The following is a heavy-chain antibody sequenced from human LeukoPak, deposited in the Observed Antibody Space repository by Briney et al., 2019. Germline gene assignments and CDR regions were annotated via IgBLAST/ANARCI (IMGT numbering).Heavy chain of an antibody. CDR1: GFTFDNYG. D-gene: IGHD3-22*01. J-gene: IGHJ4*02. CDR3: ARASLYDNSAYYLDY. CDR2: VNWNGGST. V-gene: IGHV3-20*04. Sequence: PGRSLRLSCAASGFTFDNYGMTWVRQVPGKGLEWVSGVNWNGGSTGYADSVKGRFTISRDNAKNSLYLQMNSLRAEDTALYYCARASLYDNSAYYLDYWGQGTLVTVSS.